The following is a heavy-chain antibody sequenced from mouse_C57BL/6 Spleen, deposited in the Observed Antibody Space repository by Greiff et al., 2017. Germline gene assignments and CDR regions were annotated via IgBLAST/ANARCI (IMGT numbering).Heavy chain of an antibody. D-gene: IGHD2-5*01. CDR3: ATSSNSYYFDY. CDR2: INPSSGYT. V-gene: IGHV1-7*01. CDR1: GYTFTSYW. Sequence: QVQLKQSGAELAKPGASVKLSCKASGYTFTSYWMHWVKQRPGQGLEWIGYINPSSGYTKYNQKFKDKATLTADKSSSTAYMQLSSLTYEDSAVYYCATSSNSYYFDYWGQGTTLTVSS. J-gene: IGHJ2*01.